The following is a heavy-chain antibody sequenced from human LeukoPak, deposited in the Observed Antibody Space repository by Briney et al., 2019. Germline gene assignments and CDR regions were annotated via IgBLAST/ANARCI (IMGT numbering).Heavy chain of an antibody. Sequence: GGSLRLSCAASDFSVNTNYMNWVRQAPGKGLEWVSVILSGGATYYADSVKGRFTISRDNSKNTLYLQMNSLTVDDTAVYYCVRCGYCSGWYRNWGQGTLVTVSS. J-gene: IGHJ4*02. V-gene: IGHV3-53*01. CDR3: VRCGYCSGWYRN. D-gene: IGHD2-15*01. CDR2: ILSGGAT. CDR1: DFSVNTNY.